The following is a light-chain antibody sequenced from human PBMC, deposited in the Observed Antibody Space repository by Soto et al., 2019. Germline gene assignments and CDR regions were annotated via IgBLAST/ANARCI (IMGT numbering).Light chain of an antibody. CDR3: QQYNNWPPLT. V-gene: IGKV3D-15*01. CDR1: RRVGRT. CDR2: GAS. J-gene: IGKJ4*01. Sequence: EIGLTHSQATLFVSQGEKPTLSCRASRRVGRTLAWYQQKPGQAPRLLIYGASIRATGIPARFSGSGSGTEFTLTISSLQSEDFAVYYCQQYNNWPPLTFGGGTKVEIK.